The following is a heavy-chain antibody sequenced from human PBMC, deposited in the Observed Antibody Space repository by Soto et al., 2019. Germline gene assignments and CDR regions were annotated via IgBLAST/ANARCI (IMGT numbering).Heavy chain of an antibody. CDR3: ARDQSYLSF. CDR2: ISSSSSYI. Sequence: GGSLRLSCAASGFTFSSYSMNWVRQAPGKGLEWVSSISSSSSYIYYADSVKGRFTISRDNSKNTVYLQMNSLRADDTAVYYCARDQSYLSFWGLGTLLTVSS. J-gene: IGHJ4*02. D-gene: IGHD3-10*01. V-gene: IGHV3-21*04. CDR1: GFTFSSYS.